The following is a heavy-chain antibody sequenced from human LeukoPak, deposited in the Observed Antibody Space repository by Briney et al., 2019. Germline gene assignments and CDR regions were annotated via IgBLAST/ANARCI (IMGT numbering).Heavy chain of an antibody. D-gene: IGHD2-15*01. Sequence: GGSLRLSCAASGFTFSTYSMNWVRQAPGKGLEWVSSISSGSRYIYYADSVKGRFTISRDNAKNSLYLQMNSLRAEDTAVYYCARCSGGSCYHPDDYWGQGTLVTVSS. CDR1: GFTFSTYS. J-gene: IGHJ4*02. V-gene: IGHV3-21*01. CDR3: ARCSGGSCYHPDDY. CDR2: ISSGSRYI.